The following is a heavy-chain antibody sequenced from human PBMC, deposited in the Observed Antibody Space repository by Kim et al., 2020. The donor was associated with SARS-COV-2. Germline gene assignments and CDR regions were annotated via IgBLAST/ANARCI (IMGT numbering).Heavy chain of an antibody. CDR3: ARDRQFGFGELLYGAFDI. CDR1: GYTFTGYY. D-gene: IGHD3-10*01. J-gene: IGHJ3*02. CDR2: INPNSGGT. V-gene: IGHV1-2*04. Sequence: ASVKVSCKASGYTFTGYYMHWVRQAPGQGLEWMGWINPNSGGTNYAQKFQGWVTMTRDTSISTAYMELSRLRSDDTAVYYCARDRQFGFGELLYGAFDIWGQGTMVTVSS.